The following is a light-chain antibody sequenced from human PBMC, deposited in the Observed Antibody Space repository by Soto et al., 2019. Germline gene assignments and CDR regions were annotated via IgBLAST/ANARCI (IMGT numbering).Light chain of an antibody. Sequence: QSVLTQPPSASGTPGQRVTISCSGSSSNIGKSTANWFQQVPGTAPKLLIHGDHQRPSGVPDRFSGSKSGTSASLAISGLQSDDETDYFCAAWDDRLNGWVFGGGTKLTVL. CDR1: SSNIGKST. CDR2: GDH. CDR3: AAWDDRLNGWV. V-gene: IGLV1-44*01. J-gene: IGLJ3*02.